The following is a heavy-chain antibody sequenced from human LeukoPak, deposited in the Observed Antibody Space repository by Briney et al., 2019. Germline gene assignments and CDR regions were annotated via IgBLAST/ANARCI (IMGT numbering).Heavy chain of an antibody. V-gene: IGHV3-23*01. Sequence: PGGSLRLASAASGFTFRSYAMSWVRQAPGKGLEWVSAISDSDSGTYYADSVKGRFTISRDNSKNTLYLQMNSLRAEDTALYYCAKGYGYSSSWTSNYYFYGLDVWGQGTTVTVSS. CDR1: GFTFRSYA. J-gene: IGHJ6*02. CDR2: ISDSDSGT. D-gene: IGHD6-13*01. CDR3: AKGYGYSSSWTSNYYFYGLDV.